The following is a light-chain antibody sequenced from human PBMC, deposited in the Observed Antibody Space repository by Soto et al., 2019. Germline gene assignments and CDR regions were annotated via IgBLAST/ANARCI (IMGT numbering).Light chain of an antibody. CDR2: DAS. Sequence: EIVLTQFPGTLSLSPGERATLSCRASQSVSNTNLVWYQQKPGQAPRLLVYDASNRATGIPTRFSGSGSGTDFTLTISRLEPEDFAVYYCQQYGSSGTFGQGTKVDIK. V-gene: IGKV3-20*01. CDR3: QQYGSSGT. J-gene: IGKJ1*01. CDR1: QSVSNTN.